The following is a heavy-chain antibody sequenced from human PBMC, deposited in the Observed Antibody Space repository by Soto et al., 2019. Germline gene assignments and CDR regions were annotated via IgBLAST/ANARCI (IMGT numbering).Heavy chain of an antibody. CDR1: GFTFSSYE. Sequence: EVQLVESGGGLVQPGGSLRLSCAASGFTFSSYEMNWVRQAPGKGLEWVSYISSSGSTIYYADSVKGRFTISRDNAKNSLYLQMNSLRAEDTAVYYCARGRGLVGATLDYWGQGTLVTVSS. CDR3: ARGRGLVGATLDY. CDR2: ISSSGSTI. D-gene: IGHD1-26*01. V-gene: IGHV3-48*03. J-gene: IGHJ4*02.